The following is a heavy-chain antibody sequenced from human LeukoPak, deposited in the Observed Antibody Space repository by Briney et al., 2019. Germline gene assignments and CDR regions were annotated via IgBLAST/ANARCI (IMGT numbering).Heavy chain of an antibody. CDR1: GGSISSYY. D-gene: IGHD6-6*01. Sequence: SETLSLTCTVSGGSISSYYWSWIRQPPGKGLEWIGYIYYSGSTNYNPSLKSRVTISVDTSKNQFSLKLSSVTAADTAVYYCARGGPGSSSDYWGQGTLVTVSS. CDR3: ARGGPGSSSDY. CDR2: IYYSGST. V-gene: IGHV4-59*01. J-gene: IGHJ4*02.